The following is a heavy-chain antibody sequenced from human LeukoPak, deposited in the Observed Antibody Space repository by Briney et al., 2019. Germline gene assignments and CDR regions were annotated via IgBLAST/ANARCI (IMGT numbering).Heavy chain of an antibody. CDR3: ARTVLTTVTRKLVY. CDR1: GFTFSSYA. J-gene: IGHJ4*02. CDR2: ISGSGGST. V-gene: IGHV3-23*01. Sequence: GGSLRLSCAASGFTFSSYAMSWVRQAPGKGLEWVSAISGSGGSTYYADSVKGRFTISRDNSKNTLYLQMNSLRAEDTAVYYCARTVLTTVTRKLVYWGQGTLVTVSS. D-gene: IGHD4-11*01.